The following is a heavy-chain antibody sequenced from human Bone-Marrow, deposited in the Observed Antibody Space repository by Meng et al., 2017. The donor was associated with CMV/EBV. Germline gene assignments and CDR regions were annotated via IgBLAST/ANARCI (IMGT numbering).Heavy chain of an antibody. V-gene: IGHV3-66*02. D-gene: IGHD3-16*01. Sequence: GESLTISCAASGFTVDTNYMTWVRQAPGKGLEWVSVMYSGGYTYYADSVKGRFTISRDSSRNTLSLQMNSLRTEDTAVYYCVRSVGGVARHWGQGTLVTVSS. J-gene: IGHJ4*02. CDR1: GFTVDTNY. CDR2: MYSGGYT. CDR3: VRSVGGVARH.